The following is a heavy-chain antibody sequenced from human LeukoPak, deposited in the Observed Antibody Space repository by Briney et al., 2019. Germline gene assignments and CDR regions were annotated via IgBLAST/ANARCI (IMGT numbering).Heavy chain of an antibody. Sequence: PGGSLRLSCAASGFTFSSYAMNWVRQAPGKGLEWLSGTSGSGGSTFYADSVKGRFTISRDNSKNTLYLQMNNLRAEDTAVYYCAKDKRGYSGYSNLFDYWGQGTLVTVSS. CDR2: TSGSGGST. CDR3: AKDKRGYSGYSNLFDY. V-gene: IGHV3-23*01. CDR1: GFTFSSYA. D-gene: IGHD5-12*01. J-gene: IGHJ4*02.